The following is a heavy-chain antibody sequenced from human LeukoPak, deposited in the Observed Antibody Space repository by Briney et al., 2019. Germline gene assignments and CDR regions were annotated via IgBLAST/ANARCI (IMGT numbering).Heavy chain of an antibody. CDR2: FIPILGIA. J-gene: IGHJ4*02. V-gene: IGHV1-69*04. CDR1: GGTFSSYA. CDR3: ARDSLLAAAGTERFFDS. Sequence: AASVKVSCKASGGTFSSYAISWVRRAPGQGLEWMGRFIPILGIANYAQKFQGRVTITADKSTSTAYMELSSLRSEDTAVYYCARDSLLAAAGTERFFDSWGQGTLVTVSS. D-gene: IGHD6-13*01.